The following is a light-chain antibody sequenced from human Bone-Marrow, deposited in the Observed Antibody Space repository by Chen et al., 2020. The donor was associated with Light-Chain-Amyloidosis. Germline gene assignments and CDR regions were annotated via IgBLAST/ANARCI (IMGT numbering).Light chain of an antibody. CDR1: QSTSSY. V-gene: IGKV1-39*01. CDR2: AAS. CDR3: QQSYSTPLT. J-gene: IGKJ4*01. Sequence: DIQMTQSPSSRSASVGDRVTITCRASQSTSSYLNWYQQKPGKAPKLLIYAASSLQSGVPSRFSGSGSGTDFTLTISSLQPEDFATYYCQQSYSTPLTFGGGTKVEIK.